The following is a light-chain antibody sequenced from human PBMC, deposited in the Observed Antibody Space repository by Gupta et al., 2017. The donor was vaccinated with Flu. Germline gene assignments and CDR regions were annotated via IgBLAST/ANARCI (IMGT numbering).Light chain of an antibody. V-gene: IGKV1-33*01. J-gene: IGKJ5*01. Sequence: DRGISTCEASQDISNHLNWYQQKPGTAPKLLIYDATNWETGVPSSFSGSGSGTDFIVIINSLQAEDIATYYCQQYDNGPFTFGQGTRLEIK. CDR2: DAT. CDR3: QQYDNGPFT. CDR1: QDISNH.